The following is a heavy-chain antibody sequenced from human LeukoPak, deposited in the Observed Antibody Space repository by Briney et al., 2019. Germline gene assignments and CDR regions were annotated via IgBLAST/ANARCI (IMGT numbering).Heavy chain of an antibody. CDR2: ISPDGSTT. D-gene: IGHD5-18*01. V-gene: IGHV3-74*03. CDR1: GFTFSRYW. J-gene: IGHJ3*01. Sequence: GGSLRLSCAASGFTFSRYWMHWVRQAPGKGLMWVSRISPDGSTTLYADSVKGRFTISRDNSKNSLYLQMNSLRSEDTALYYCAKDYETVLVTGAFDFWGQGTMVTVSS. CDR3: AKDYETVLVTGAFDF.